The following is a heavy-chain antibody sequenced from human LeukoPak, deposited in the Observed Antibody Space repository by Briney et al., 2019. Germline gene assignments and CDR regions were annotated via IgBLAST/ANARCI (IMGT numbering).Heavy chain of an antibody. CDR1: GGSIGSYY. Sequence: SETLSLTCTVSGGSIGSYYWSWIRQPPGKGLEWIGYIFYSGTTNYNPSLRSRVSISVDTSKNQFSLKLSSVTAANTAVYYCARDAPHCSDISCHNYFDYWGQGTLVTVSS. V-gene: IGHV4-59*01. J-gene: IGHJ4*02. CDR3: ARDAPHCSDISCHNYFDY. CDR2: IFYSGTT. D-gene: IGHD2-2*01.